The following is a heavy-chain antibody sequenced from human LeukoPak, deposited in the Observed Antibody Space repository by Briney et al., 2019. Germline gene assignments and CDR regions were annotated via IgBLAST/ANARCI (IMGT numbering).Heavy chain of an antibody. D-gene: IGHD1-7*01. Sequence: SETLSLTCAVYGGSFSGYYWSWIRQPPGKGLEWIGYIYYSGSTNYNPSLKSRVTISVDTSKNQFSLKLSSVTAADTAVYYCARGTLSLDFDYWGQGTLVTVSS. CDR2: IYYSGST. CDR3: ARGTLSLDFDY. J-gene: IGHJ4*02. V-gene: IGHV4-59*01. CDR1: GGSFSGYY.